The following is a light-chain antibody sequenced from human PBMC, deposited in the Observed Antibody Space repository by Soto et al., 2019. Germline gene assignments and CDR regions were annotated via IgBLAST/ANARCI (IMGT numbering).Light chain of an antibody. CDR3: CSYAGSYAFV. Sequence: QSVLTQPRSVSGSPGQSVTISRTGTSSDVGGYNYVSWYQQHPGKAPKLMIYDVSKRPSGVPGRFSGSKSGNTASLTISGLQAEDEADYYCCSYAGSYAFVFGSGTKVTVL. J-gene: IGLJ1*01. CDR1: SSDVGGYNY. V-gene: IGLV2-11*01. CDR2: DVS.